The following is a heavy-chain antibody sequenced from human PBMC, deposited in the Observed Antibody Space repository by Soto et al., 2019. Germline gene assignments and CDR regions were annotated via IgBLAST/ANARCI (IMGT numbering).Heavy chain of an antibody. CDR1: GGSISSYY. Sequence: SETLSLTCTVSGGSISSYYWSWIRQPPGKGLEWIGYIYYSGSTNYNPSLKSRVTISVDTSKNQFSLKLSSVTAADTAVYYCARVPRELMVAATNFDYWGQGTLVTVSS. V-gene: IGHV4-59*12. CDR2: IYYSGST. CDR3: ARVPRELMVAATNFDY. D-gene: IGHD2-15*01. J-gene: IGHJ4*02.